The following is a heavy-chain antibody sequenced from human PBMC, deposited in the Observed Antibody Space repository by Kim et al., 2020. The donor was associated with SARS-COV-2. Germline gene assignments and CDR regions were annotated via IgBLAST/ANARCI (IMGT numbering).Heavy chain of an antibody. D-gene: IGHD2-15*01. J-gene: IGHJ4*01. CDR1: GGSFSGYY. CDR2: IHHSGST. Sequence: SETLSLTCAVYGGSFSGYYWSWIRQPPGKGLEWIGEIHHSGSTNYNPSLRSRVTVSVDTSKNQFSLKLSSVTAADTAVYYCARLLCSGTLCYTPFDHWG. CDR3: ARLLCSGTLCYTPFDH. V-gene: IGHV4-34*01.